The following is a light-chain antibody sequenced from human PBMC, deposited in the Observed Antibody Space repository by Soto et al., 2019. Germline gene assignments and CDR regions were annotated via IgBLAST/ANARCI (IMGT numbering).Light chain of an antibody. CDR2: DAS. V-gene: IGKV1-33*01. Sequence: DIQMTQAKSSLSASVGDRVTIPCQASQDISNYLNWYQQKPGKAPKLLIYDASNLETGVPSRFSGSGSGTDFTFTISSLQPEDIATYYCQQYDNLLLTFGGGTKVDI. CDR3: QQYDNLLLT. CDR1: QDISNY. J-gene: IGKJ4*01.